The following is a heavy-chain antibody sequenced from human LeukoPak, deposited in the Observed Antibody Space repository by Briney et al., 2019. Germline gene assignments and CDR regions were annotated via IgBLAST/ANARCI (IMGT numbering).Heavy chain of an antibody. J-gene: IGHJ3*02. CDR3: ARRDGNWAGDAFDI. CDR1: GGSISSSSYY. D-gene: IGHD7-27*01. V-gene: IGHV4-39*01. Sequence: SETLSLTCTVSGGSISSSSYYWGWIRQPPGKGLEWIGSIYYSGSTYYNPSLKSRVTISVDTSKNQFSLKLSSVTAADTAAYYCARRDGNWAGDAFDIWGQGTMVTVSS. CDR2: IYYSGST.